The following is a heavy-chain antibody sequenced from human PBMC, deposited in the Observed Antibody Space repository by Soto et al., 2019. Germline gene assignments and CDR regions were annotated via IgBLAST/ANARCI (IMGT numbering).Heavy chain of an antibody. CDR2: IYYSGST. CDR1: GGSISSGGYY. V-gene: IGHV4-31*03. J-gene: IGHJ6*03. Sequence: SETLSLTCTVSGGSISSGGYYWSWIRQHPGKGLEWIGYIYYSGSTYYNPSLKSRVTISVDTSKDQFSLKLSSVTAADTAVYYCAREPASYCGGDCYPPYYYYYYMDVWGKGTTVTVSS. CDR3: AREPASYCGGDCYPPYYYYYYMDV. D-gene: IGHD2-21*01.